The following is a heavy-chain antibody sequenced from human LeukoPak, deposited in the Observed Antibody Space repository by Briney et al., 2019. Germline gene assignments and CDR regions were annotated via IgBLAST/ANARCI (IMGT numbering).Heavy chain of an antibody. CDR3: ARERVTMVRGVHHYYGMDV. Sequence: GGSLRLSCAASGFTFSSYWMHWGRQAPGKGLVWVSRINSDGSSTSYADSVKGRFTISRDNAKNTLYLQMNSLRADDTAVYYCARERVTMVRGVHHYYGMDVWGQGTTVTVSS. J-gene: IGHJ6*02. CDR1: GFTFSSYW. CDR2: INSDGSST. D-gene: IGHD3-10*01. V-gene: IGHV3-74*01.